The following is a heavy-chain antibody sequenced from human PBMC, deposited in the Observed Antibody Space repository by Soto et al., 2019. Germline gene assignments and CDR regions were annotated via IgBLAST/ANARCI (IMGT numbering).Heavy chain of an antibody. CDR1: GGSISSSSYY. Sequence: PSETLSLTCTVSGGSISSSSYYWGWIRQPPGKGLEWIGSIYYSGSTYYNPSLKSRVTTSVDTSKNQFSLKLSSVTAADTAVYYCARACFYVLGSYDFDYWGQGTLVTVSS. J-gene: IGHJ4*02. CDR2: IYYSGST. V-gene: IGHV4-39*01. D-gene: IGHD3-16*01. CDR3: ARACFYVLGSYDFDY.